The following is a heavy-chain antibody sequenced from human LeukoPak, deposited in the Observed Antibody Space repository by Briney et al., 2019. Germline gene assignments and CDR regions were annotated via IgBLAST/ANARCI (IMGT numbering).Heavy chain of an antibody. CDR2: IYYNGST. CDR1: GGSISNYY. Sequence: SETLSLTCTVSGGSISNYYWSWIRQPPGKGLEWIRNIYYNGSTNYNPSLKSRVTISVDTSKNQFSLKLSSVTAADTAVYYCARDRPALTIFGVGYYMDVWGKGTTVTVSS. D-gene: IGHD3-3*01. V-gene: IGHV4-59*12. CDR3: ARDRPALTIFGVGYYMDV. J-gene: IGHJ6*03.